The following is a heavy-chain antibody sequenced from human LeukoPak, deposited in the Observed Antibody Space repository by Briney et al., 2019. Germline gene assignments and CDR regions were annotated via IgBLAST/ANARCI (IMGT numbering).Heavy chain of an antibody. CDR2: IFWDDDK. D-gene: IGHD3-10*01. Sequence: ESGPTLVKPTQTLTLTCTLSGFSLNTNGVGVGWIRQPPGKALEWLALIFWDDDKLYSPSLKSRLTITKDTSKNQVVLTMTNMDPVDTATYYCVHRTRFGDSRNSIDPWGQGTLVTVSS. J-gene: IGHJ5*02. CDR1: GFSLNTNGVG. V-gene: IGHV2-5*02. CDR3: VHRTRFGDSRNSIDP.